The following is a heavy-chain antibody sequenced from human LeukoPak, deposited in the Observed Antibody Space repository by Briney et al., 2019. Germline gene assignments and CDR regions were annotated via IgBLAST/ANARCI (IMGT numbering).Heavy chain of an antibody. CDR3: AKYRSYSPENSYFDY. D-gene: IGHD3-10*01. V-gene: IGHV3-23*01. J-gene: IGHJ4*02. CDR1: GFTFSSYA. Sequence: GGSLRLSCAASGFTFSSYAMSWVRQAPGKGLEWVSGISGSGGSTYYADSVKGRFTISRDNSKNTLYLQMNSLRAEDTAVYYCAKYRSYSPENSYFDYWGQGTLVTVSS. CDR2: ISGSGGST.